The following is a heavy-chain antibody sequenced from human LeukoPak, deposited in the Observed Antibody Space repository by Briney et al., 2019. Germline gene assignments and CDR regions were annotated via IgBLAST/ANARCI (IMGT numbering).Heavy chain of an antibody. CDR2: INGGGSPI. CDR3: ARAPTVLVGYCSSASCQADY. CDR1: GFIFSRDS. Sequence: PGGSLRLSCAASGFIFSRDSMNWVRQAPGKGLEWVAYINGGGSPIYYADSVRGRFTISRDNAKNSLYLQMNSLRAEDTAVYYCARAPTVLVGYCSSASCQADYWGQGTLVTVSS. J-gene: IGHJ4*02. V-gene: IGHV3-48*01. D-gene: IGHD2-2*01.